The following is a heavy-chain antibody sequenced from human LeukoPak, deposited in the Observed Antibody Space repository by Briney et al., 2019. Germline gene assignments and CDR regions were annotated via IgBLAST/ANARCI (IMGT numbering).Heavy chain of an antibody. J-gene: IGHJ6*02. CDR3: ARERTYYDFWSGYALENYYYYGMDV. CDR1: GFTFSSYG. Sequence: GGSLRLSCAASGFTFSSYGMHWVRQAPGKGLEWVAVIWYDGSNKYYADSVKGRFTISRDNSKNTLCLQMNSLRAEDTAVYYCARERTYYDFWSGYALENYYYYGMDVWGQGTTVTVSS. D-gene: IGHD3-3*01. CDR2: IWYDGSNK. V-gene: IGHV3-33*01.